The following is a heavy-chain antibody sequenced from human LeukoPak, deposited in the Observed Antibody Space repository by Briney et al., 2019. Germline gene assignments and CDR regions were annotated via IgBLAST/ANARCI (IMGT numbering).Heavy chain of an antibody. CDR2: ISSSSSTI. J-gene: IGHJ5*02. V-gene: IGHV3-48*01. CDR1: GFTFSSYS. D-gene: IGHD3-3*01. Sequence: PGGSLRLSCAASGFTFSSYSMNWVRQAPGKGLEWVSYISSSSSTIYYADSVKGRFTISRDNAKNSLYLQMNSLRAEDTAVCYCARGRSRLRFLEWLLYDWFDPWGQGTLVTVSS. CDR3: ARGRSRLRFLEWLLYDWFDP.